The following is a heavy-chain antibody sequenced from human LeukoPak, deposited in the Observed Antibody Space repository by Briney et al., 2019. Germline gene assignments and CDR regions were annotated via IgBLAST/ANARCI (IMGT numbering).Heavy chain of an antibody. D-gene: IGHD2-2*01. CDR3: ARDKRVPAAPFDY. CDR1: GFTFSTYW. V-gene: IGHV3-7*01. Sequence: GGSLRLSCAASGFTFSTYWMSWVRQAPGKGLEWVANIKQDGSEKYYVDSVKGRFTISRDNAKNSLYLQMNSLRAEDTAVYYCARDKRVPAAPFDYWGQGTLVTVSS. J-gene: IGHJ4*02. CDR2: IKQDGSEK.